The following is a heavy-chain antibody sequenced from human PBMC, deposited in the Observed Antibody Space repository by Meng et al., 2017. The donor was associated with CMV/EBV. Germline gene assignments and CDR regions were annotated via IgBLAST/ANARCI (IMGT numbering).Heavy chain of an antibody. CDR1: GYTFTTFG. CDR3: ARGRLTGTTLYYGMDV. Sequence: ASVKVSCKASGYTFTTFGISWVRQAPGQGLEWMGWISGYNANTKYAQKFQGRVNMTTDTSTSTAYMELRSLRSDDTAVYYCARGRLTGTTLYYGMDVWGQGTTVTVSS. V-gene: IGHV1-18*01. CDR2: ISGYNANT. D-gene: IGHD1/OR15-1a*01. J-gene: IGHJ6*02.